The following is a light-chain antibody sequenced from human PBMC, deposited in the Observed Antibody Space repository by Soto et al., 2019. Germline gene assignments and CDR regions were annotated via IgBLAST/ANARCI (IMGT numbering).Light chain of an antibody. CDR3: SSYTTNSTGVYV. CDR2: EVK. V-gene: IGLV2-14*01. Sequence: QSALTQPASVSGSPGQSITISCTGTSSDVGAYNYVSWYQQYPGKAPKLMIYEVKNRPSGVSNRFSGSRSGSTASLTISGLQAEDEADYYCSSYTTNSTGVYVFGSGTKVTVL. J-gene: IGLJ1*01. CDR1: SSDVGAYNY.